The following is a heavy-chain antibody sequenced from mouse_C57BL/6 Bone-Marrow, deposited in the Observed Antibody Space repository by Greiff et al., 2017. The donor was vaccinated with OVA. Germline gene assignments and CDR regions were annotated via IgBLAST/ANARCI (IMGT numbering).Heavy chain of an antibody. V-gene: IGHV1-81*01. Sequence: VQVVESGAELARPGASVKLSCKASGYTFTSYGISWVKQRTGQGLEWIGEIYPRSGNTYYNEKFKGKATLTADKSSSTAYMELRSLTSEDSAVYFCARRIYYYGSSYVCYAMDYWGQGTSVTVSS. CDR2: IYPRSGNT. CDR3: ARRIYYYGSSYVCYAMDY. J-gene: IGHJ4*01. CDR1: GYTFTSYG. D-gene: IGHD1-1*01.